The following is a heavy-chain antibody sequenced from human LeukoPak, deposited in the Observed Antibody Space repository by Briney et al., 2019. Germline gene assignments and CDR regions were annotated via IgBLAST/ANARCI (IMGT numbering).Heavy chain of an antibody. CDR1: GFTFSSYG. CDR2: ISSSSSTI. Sequence: GGSLRLSCAASGFTFSSYGMHWVRQAPGKGLEWVSYISSSSSTIYYADSVKGRFTISRDNAKNSLYLQMNSLRAEDTAVYYCARSTAMADYYYYYYMDVWGKGTTVTVSS. CDR3: ARSTAMADYYYYYYMDV. V-gene: IGHV3-48*01. D-gene: IGHD5-18*01. J-gene: IGHJ6*03.